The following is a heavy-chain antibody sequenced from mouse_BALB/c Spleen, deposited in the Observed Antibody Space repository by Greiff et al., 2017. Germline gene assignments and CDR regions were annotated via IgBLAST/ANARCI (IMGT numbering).Heavy chain of an antibody. CDR2: ISSGSSTI. Sequence: DVQLVESGGGLVQPGGSRKLSCAASGFTFSSFGMHWVRQAPEKGLEWVAYISSGSSTIYYADTVKGRFTISRDNPKNTLVLQMTSLRSEDTAMYYCARGVVAYYYAMDDWGQGTSVTVSS. CDR3: ARGVVAYYYAMDD. J-gene: IGHJ4*01. D-gene: IGHD1-1*01. V-gene: IGHV5-17*02. CDR1: GFTFSSFG.